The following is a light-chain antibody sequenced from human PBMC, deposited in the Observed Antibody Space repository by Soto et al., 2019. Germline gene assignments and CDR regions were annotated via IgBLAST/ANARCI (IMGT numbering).Light chain of an antibody. V-gene: IGKV3-11*01. CDR1: QSVSSY. Sequence: EIVLTQSPATLSLSPGERATLSCRASQSVSSYLAWYQQKPGQAPRLLIYDASNRATGIPARFSGSGSGTDFTNTISSLEPEDFAVYYCQQRSNWLTFGGGTKVEIK. CDR3: QQRSNWLT. CDR2: DAS. J-gene: IGKJ4*01.